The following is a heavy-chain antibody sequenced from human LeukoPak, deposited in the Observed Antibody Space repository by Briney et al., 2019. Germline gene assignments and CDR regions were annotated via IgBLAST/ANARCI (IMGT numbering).Heavy chain of an antibody. CDR3: VRGSLASGVVVYYYYYLDV. V-gene: IGHV3-48*01. Sequence: GGSLRLSCAASGFNYSSYTMNWVRQAPGMGLEWLSYISASRGITYYADSVKGRFTTSGDNAKNSLYLQMNSLRAEDTAVYYCVRGSLASGVVVYYYYYLDVWGKGTTVTVSS. D-gene: IGHD3-3*01. CDR1: GFNYSSYT. CDR2: ISASRGIT. J-gene: IGHJ6*03.